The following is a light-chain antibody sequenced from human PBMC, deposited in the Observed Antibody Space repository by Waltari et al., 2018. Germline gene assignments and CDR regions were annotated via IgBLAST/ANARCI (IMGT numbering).Light chain of an antibody. Sequence: QSALTQPASVSGSPGPSITISCTGTSSDLGGYNYVSWYQQVPGKAPKLIISDVSNRPSGVSSRFSGSKSGNTASLTISGLQAEDEANYYCSSYIDSSTLELFGGGTSLTVL. V-gene: IGLV2-14*03. CDR1: SSDLGGYNY. CDR2: DVS. J-gene: IGLJ2*01. CDR3: SSYIDSSTLEL.